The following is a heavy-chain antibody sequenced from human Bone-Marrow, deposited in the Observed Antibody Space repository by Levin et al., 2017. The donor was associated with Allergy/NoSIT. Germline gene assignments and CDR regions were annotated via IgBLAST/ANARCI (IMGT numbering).Heavy chain of an antibody. Sequence: HPGGSLRLSCEASQFTFSSYWMSWVRQAPGKGLEWVANIKQDGSEKFYVDSVKGRFTISRDNAKDSLYLQMNSLRPEDTAVYYWARWPRERDENGGGWFDPWGQGTLVTVSS. CDR2: IKQDGSEK. CDR3: ARWPRERDENGGGWFDP. CDR1: QFTFSSYW. J-gene: IGHJ5*02. D-gene: IGHD5-24*01. V-gene: IGHV3-7*01.